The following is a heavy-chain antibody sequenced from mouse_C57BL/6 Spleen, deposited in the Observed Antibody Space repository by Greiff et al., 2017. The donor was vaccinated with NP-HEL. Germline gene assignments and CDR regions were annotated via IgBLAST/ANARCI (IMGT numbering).Heavy chain of an antibody. D-gene: IGHD2-2*01. CDR1: GFNIKDYY. V-gene: IGHV14-2*01. J-gene: IGHJ3*01. Sequence: EVNVVESGAELVKPGASVKLSCTASGFNIKDYYMHWVKQRTEQGLEWIGRIDPEDGETKYAPKFQGKATITADTSSNTAYLQLSSLTSEDTAVYYCAKGVTTTPFAYWGQGTLVTVSA. CDR3: AKGVTTTPFAY. CDR2: IDPEDGET.